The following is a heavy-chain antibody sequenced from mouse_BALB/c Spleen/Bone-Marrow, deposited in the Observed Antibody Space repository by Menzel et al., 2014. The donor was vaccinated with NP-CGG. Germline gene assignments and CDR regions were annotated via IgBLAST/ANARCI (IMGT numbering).Heavy chain of an antibody. J-gene: IGHJ2*01. V-gene: IGHV5-9-3*01. CDR3: ARHITTVVADY. CDR1: GFTFSSYA. Sequence: EVKLMESGGGLVKPGGSLKLSCAASGFTFSSYAMSWVRQTPEKRLEWVATISSGGSYTYYPDSVKGRFTISRDNAKNTLYLQMSSLRSEDTAMHYCARHITTVVADYWGQGTTLTVSS. CDR2: ISSGGSYT. D-gene: IGHD1-1*01.